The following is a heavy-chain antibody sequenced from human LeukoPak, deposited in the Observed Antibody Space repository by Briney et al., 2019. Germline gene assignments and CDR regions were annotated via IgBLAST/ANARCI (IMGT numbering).Heavy chain of an antibody. CDR2: IYYSGST. D-gene: IGHD3-10*01. CDR3: ARDTMVRGVISFYYYMDV. Sequence: SETLSLTCTVSGGSISSYYWSWIRQPPGKGLEWIGYIYYSGSTNYNPSLKSRVTMSVDTSKNQFSLKLSSVTAADTAVYYCARDTMVRGVISFYYYMDVWGKGTTVTISS. CDR1: GGSISSYY. J-gene: IGHJ6*03. V-gene: IGHV4-59*12.